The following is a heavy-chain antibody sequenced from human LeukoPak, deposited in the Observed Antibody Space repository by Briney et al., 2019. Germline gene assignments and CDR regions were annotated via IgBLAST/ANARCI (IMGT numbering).Heavy chain of an antibody. V-gene: IGHV4-34*01. CDR2: INHSGST. CDR1: GGSFSGYY. J-gene: IGHJ3*02. Sequence: SETLSLTCAVYGGSFSGYYWSWIRQPPGKGLEWIGEINHSGSTNYNPSLKSRVTISVDTSKNQFSLKLSSVTAADTAVYYCARTLLVQGDDAFDIWGQGTMVTVSS. CDR3: ARTLLVQGDDAFDI. D-gene: IGHD6-13*01.